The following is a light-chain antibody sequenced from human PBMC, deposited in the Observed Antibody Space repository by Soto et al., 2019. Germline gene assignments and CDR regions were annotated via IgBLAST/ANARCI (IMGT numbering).Light chain of an antibody. CDR2: EVS. J-gene: IGLJ2*01. CDR1: SSDVGGYDL. CDR3: SSYAGSNNLGV. Sequence: QSALTQPPSASGSPGQSVTISCTGTSSDVGGYDLVCWYQQHPGKAPKVVIYEVSKRPSGVPDRFSGSKSGNTASLTVSGLQAEDEADYYCSSYAGSNNLGVFGGGTKLTVL. V-gene: IGLV2-8*01.